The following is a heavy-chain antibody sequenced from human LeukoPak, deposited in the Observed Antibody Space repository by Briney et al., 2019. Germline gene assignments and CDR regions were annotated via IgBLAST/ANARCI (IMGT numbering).Heavy chain of an antibody. CDR1: GGSVSSGNW. CDR3: ARLIYSSSSSGFDF. J-gene: IGHJ4*02. D-gene: IGHD6-6*01. CDR2: IYHTGNT. V-gene: IGHV4-4*02. Sequence: SETLSLTCTVSGGSVSSGNWWGWVRQPPGKGLEWIGEIYHTGNTNCNPSLKSRVTISVDKSKNQFSLNLSSVTAADTAVYYCARLIYSSSSSGFDFWGQGTLVTVSS.